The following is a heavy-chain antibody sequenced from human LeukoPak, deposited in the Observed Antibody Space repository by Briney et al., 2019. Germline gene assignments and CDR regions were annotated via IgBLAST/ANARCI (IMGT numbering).Heavy chain of an antibody. D-gene: IGHD5-18*01. CDR2: IYYSGST. Sequence: SQTLSLTCAVSGGSISSGGYSWSWIRQPPGKGLEWIGYIYYSGSTYYNPSLKSRVTISVDTSKNQFSLKLSSVTAADTAVYYCAREFSGYSYGYIDYWGQGTLVTVSS. CDR1: GGSISSGGYS. J-gene: IGHJ4*02. CDR3: AREFSGYSYGYIDY. V-gene: IGHV4-31*11.